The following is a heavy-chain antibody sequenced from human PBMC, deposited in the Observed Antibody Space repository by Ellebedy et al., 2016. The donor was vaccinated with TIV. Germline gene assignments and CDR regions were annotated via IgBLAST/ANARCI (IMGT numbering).Heavy chain of an antibody. D-gene: IGHD3-22*01. J-gene: IGHJ4*02. V-gene: IGHV3-66*04. CDR2: IYSGGTT. CDR3: ARPSVSTGYYQFDF. Sequence: GGSLRLSCEVSGFTVSNNYMTWVRQAPGKGLEWVSVIYSGGTTYYADSVRGRFTISRDSSKNTLYLQMNSLRAEGTAVYYCARPSVSTGYYQFDFWGQGALVTVSS. CDR1: GFTVSNNY.